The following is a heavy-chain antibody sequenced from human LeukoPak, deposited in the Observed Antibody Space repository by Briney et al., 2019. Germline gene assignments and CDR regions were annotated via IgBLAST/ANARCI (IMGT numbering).Heavy chain of an antibody. V-gene: IGHV4-59*08. CDR1: GGSISSYY. CDR2: IYYSGST. J-gene: IGHJ4*02. Sequence: SETLSLTCTVSGGSISSYYWSWIRQPPGKGLEWIGYIYYSGSTNYNPSLKSRVTISVDTSKNQFSLKLSSVTAADTAVYYCARHQGSRFGELLPNTYYFDYWGQGTLVTVSS. CDR3: ARHQGSRFGELLPNTYYFDY. D-gene: IGHD3-10*01.